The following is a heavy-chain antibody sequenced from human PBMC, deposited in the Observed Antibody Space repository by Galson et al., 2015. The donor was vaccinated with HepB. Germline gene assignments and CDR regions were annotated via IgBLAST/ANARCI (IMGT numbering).Heavy chain of an antibody. V-gene: IGHV3-23*01. CDR1: GFTFSTYG. CDR3: AKLYSSNWYGDADY. J-gene: IGHJ4*02. D-gene: IGHD6-13*01. CDR2: ISSGGVNP. Sequence: SLRLSCAASGFTFSTYGLTWVRQAPGKGLEWVSGISSGGVNPYYADSVKGRFTISRDYSKNPLYLQMTSLRVEDTAVYYCAKLYSSNWYGDADYWGQGTLVTVSS.